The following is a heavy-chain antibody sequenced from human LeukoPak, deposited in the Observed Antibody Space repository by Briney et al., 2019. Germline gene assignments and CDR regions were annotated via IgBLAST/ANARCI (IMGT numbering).Heavy chain of an antibody. CDR1: GYTFTSFG. J-gene: IGHJ4*02. D-gene: IGHD1-14*01. V-gene: IGHV1-18*01. CDR2: ISPNNGNT. CDR3: ARGGYNTY. Sequence: GASVKVSCKASGYTFTSFGISWVRQAPGQGLEWMGWISPNNGNTNYAQKLQGRGTMTTDTSTSTAYMERRSLKSDDTAVYYCARGGYNTYWGQGTLVTVSS.